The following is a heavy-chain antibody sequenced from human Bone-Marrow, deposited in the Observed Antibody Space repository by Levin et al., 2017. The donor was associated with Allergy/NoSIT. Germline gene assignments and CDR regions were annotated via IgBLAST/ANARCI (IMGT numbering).Heavy chain of an antibody. CDR3: ARDADGDFDH. CDR2: IKLDGGEK. Sequence: GGSLRLSCVASGFTLSSYWMSWVRQPPGKGLEWVAHIKLDGGEKHYVDSVKGRFTISRDNAKNSLYLQMNSLRAEDTAVYYCARDADGDFDHWGQGTLVTVSS. J-gene: IGHJ4*02. D-gene: IGHD5-24*01. V-gene: IGHV3-7*01. CDR1: GFTLSSYW.